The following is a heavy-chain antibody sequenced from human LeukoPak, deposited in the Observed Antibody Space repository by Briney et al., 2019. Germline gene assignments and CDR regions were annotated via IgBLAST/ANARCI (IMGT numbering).Heavy chain of an antibody. Sequence: PGGSLRLSCVASGFMFSSYSMNWVRQAPGKGLEWVSYISSSSSTIYYADSVKGRFTISRDNAKNTLYLQMNSLRAEDTAVYYCARKSGVDYYDSSGYYGDAFDIWGQGTMVTVSS. D-gene: IGHD3-22*01. V-gene: IGHV3-48*04. J-gene: IGHJ3*02. CDR3: ARKSGVDYYDSSGYYGDAFDI. CDR2: ISSSSSTI. CDR1: GFMFSSYS.